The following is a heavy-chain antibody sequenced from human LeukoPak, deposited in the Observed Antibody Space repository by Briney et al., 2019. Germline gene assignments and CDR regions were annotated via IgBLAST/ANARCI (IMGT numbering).Heavy chain of an antibody. Sequence: PSETLSLTCTVSGGSISSYYWSWIRQPPGKGLEWIGYIYYSGSTNYNPSLKSRVTISVDTSKNQFSLKLSSVTAADTAVYYCARRASSGYYYIGYWGQGTLVTVSS. J-gene: IGHJ4*02. CDR1: GGSISSYY. D-gene: IGHD3-22*01. CDR3: ARRASSGYYYIGY. V-gene: IGHV4-59*08. CDR2: IYYSGST.